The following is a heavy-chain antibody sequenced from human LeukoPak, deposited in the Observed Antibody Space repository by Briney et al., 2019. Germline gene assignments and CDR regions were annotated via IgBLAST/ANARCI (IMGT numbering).Heavy chain of an antibody. Sequence: SETLSLTCAAYGGSFSGYYWSWIRQPPGKGLEWIGEINHSGSTNYNPSLKSRVTISVDTSKNQFSLKLSSVTAADTAVYYCAGSARRTTRDYWGQGTLVTVSS. CDR3: AGSARRTTRDY. CDR2: INHSGST. D-gene: IGHD2/OR15-2a*01. J-gene: IGHJ4*02. CDR1: GGSFSGYY. V-gene: IGHV4-34*01.